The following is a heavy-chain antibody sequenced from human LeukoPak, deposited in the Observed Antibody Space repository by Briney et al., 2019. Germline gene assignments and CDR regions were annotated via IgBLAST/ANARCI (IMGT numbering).Heavy chain of an antibody. J-gene: IGHJ5*02. CDR1: GGSISSYY. D-gene: IGHD2-2*01. Sequence: PSETLSLTCTVSGGSISSYYWSWIRQPPGKGLEGIGYIYYSGSTNYNPSLKSRVTISVDTSKNQFSLKLSSVTAADTAVYYCARARVVPAASNWFDPWGQGTLVTVSS. CDR2: IYYSGST. V-gene: IGHV4-59*01. CDR3: ARARVVPAASNWFDP.